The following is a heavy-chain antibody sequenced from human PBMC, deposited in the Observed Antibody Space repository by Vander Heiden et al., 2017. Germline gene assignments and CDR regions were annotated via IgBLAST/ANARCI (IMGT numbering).Heavy chain of an antibody. D-gene: IGHD3-3*01. J-gene: IGHJ5*02. CDR1: GGSISSSTYY. Sequence: QLQLQESGPGLVKPSETLSLPCTVSGGSISSSTYYWGWIRQPPGKGLEWIGSIYYGGSTYYNPSLKSRVTISVDTSKNQFSLKLSSVTAADTAVYYCARHVYDFWSGLKNWFDPWGQGTLVTVSS. CDR3: ARHVYDFWSGLKNWFDP. V-gene: IGHV4-39*01. CDR2: IYYGGST.